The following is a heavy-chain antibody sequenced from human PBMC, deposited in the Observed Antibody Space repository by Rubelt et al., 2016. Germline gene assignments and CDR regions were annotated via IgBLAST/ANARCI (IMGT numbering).Heavy chain of an antibody. CDR2: VYYGGRT. V-gene: IGHV4-59*08. CDR3: GRPRQGDPKGWFDP. Sequence: QVQLKESGPGLLKPSENLYLTCFVSRGAISSYYWSWIRQSPVKGLEWIGDVYYGGRTGKKPQIQSRGTLSIDTPKNQYSLSLTSVTATDTAVYYCGRPRQGDPKGWFDPWGQGILVTVSP. CDR1: RGAISSYY. J-gene: IGHJ5*02. D-gene: IGHD1-26*01.